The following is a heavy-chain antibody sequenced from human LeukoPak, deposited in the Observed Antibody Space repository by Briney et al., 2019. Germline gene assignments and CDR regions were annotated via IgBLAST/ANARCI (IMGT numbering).Heavy chain of an antibody. V-gene: IGHV1-69*04. Sequence: SVKVSCKASGGTFSSYAISWVRQAPGQGLEWMGRIIPILGIANYAQKFQGRVTITADKSTSTAYMELSSLRSEDTAVYYCARDGYHDSSGYSKYWGQGTLVTVSS. CDR1: GGTFSSYA. D-gene: IGHD3-22*01. CDR3: ARDGYHDSSGYSKY. CDR2: IIPILGIA. J-gene: IGHJ4*02.